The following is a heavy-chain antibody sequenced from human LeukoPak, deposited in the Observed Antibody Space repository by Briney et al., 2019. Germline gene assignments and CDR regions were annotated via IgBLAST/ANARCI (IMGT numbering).Heavy chain of an antibody. Sequence: SETLSLTCTVSGGSIRTSSWSWIRQPPGKGLEWIGEIYYTGTTNYNPSLRSRLSMSLDTSRNHFSLKLSSVTAADTAVYYCAGSSGRGLDVWGQGTTVTVSS. CDR1: GGSIRTSS. V-gene: IGHV4-59*01. CDR3: AGSSGRGLDV. D-gene: IGHD3-22*01. J-gene: IGHJ6*02. CDR2: IYYTGTT.